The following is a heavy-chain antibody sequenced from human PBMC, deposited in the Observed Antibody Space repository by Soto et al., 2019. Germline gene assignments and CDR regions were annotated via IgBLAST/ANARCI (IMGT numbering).Heavy chain of an antibody. CDR1: GGSISSSTYY. D-gene: IGHD3-22*01. V-gene: IGHV4-39*01. CDR2: MYYSGST. CDR3: ASTYYYDRSVQH. Sequence: QLQLQESGPGLVKPSETLSLTCTVSGGSISSSTYYWGWVRQPPGKGLEWIGSMYYSGSTYYNPSLKSRVTISVDTSKNQFSLKLSSVTAADTAVYYCASTYYYDRSVQHWGQGTLVTVSS. J-gene: IGHJ1*01.